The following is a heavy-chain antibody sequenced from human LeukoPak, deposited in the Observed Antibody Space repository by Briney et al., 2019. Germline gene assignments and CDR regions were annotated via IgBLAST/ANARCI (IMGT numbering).Heavy chain of an antibody. J-gene: IGHJ4*02. Sequence: SETLSLTCTVSGGSINSYYWNWNRQPPGKGLEWIGYIYYSGSTNYNPSLESRVTMSRDASKNQFSLKLTSVTAADTAVYYCARNSGISYGYPFDFWGRGTLVTVSS. D-gene: IGHD5-18*01. CDR3: ARNSGISYGYPFDF. CDR1: GGSINSYY. CDR2: IYYSGST. V-gene: IGHV4-59*08.